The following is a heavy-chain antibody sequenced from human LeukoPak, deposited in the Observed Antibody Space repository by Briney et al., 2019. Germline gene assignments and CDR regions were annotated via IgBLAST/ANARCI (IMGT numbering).Heavy chain of an antibody. CDR3: STGSGHAFDI. Sequence: GGSQRLSCAASGFTFSSYWMHCVREVPGKGLVWVSHINSDGRSTSYADSVKGRFNISRDNAKNTLYVQMKSLRAEDTAVYYCSTGSGHAFDICGRGKMVTVSS. D-gene: IGHD3-10*01. V-gene: IGHV3-74*01. CDR2: INSDGRST. CDR1: GFTFSSYW. J-gene: IGHJ3*02.